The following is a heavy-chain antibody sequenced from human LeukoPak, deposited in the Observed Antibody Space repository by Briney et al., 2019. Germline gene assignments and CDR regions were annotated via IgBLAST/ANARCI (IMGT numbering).Heavy chain of an antibody. Sequence: PSETLSLTCTVSGGSISSSRYYWGWIRQPPGKGLEWIGSIYYSGNTYHNPSLKSRVTISLDTSKNQFSLKLSSVTAADTAVYYCARAACSGGGSCYSSPKDWYFDLWGRGTLVTVSS. J-gene: IGHJ2*01. CDR3: ARAACSGGGSCYSSPKDWYFDL. CDR1: GGSISSSRYY. CDR2: IYYSGNT. D-gene: IGHD2-15*01. V-gene: IGHV4-39*07.